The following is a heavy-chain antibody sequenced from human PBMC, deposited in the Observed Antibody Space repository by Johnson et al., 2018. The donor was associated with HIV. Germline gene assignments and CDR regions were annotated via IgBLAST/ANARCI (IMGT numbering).Heavy chain of an antibody. CDR2: IRNDGSKK. CDR3: AKDRNYDILSI. D-gene: IGHD3-9*01. Sequence: QVQLVESGGGVAQPGGSLRLSCVASGFTFSSYGMHWVRQAPGKGLEWVAFIRNDGSKKYYADSVKGRFTIFRDNAKNTLYLQMNILRAEDTAVYYCAKDRNYDILSIWGQGTVVTVSS. V-gene: IGHV3-30*02. J-gene: IGHJ3*02. CDR1: GFTFSSYG.